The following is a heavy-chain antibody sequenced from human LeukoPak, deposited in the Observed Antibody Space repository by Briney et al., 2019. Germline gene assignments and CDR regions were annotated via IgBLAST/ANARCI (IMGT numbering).Heavy chain of an antibody. CDR2: IIPIFGTA. CDR1: GGTFSSYA. CDR3: ARDESGFYYGMDV. D-gene: IGHD6-25*01. J-gene: IGHJ6*02. V-gene: IGHV1-69*13. Sequence: SVKVSCKASGGTFSSYAISWVRQAPGQGLEWMGGIIPIFGTANYAQKFQGRVTITADESTSTAYMELSSLRSEDTAVYYCARDESGFYYGMDVWGQGTTVTVSS.